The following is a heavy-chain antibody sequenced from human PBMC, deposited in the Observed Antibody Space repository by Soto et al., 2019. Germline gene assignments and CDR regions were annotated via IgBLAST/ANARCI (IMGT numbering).Heavy chain of an antibody. CDR2: MNPNSGNT. J-gene: IGHJ5*02. D-gene: IGHD2-8*01. CDR3: ARTKYCTNRYCYNWFDP. V-gene: IGHV1-8*01. Sequence: GASVKVSCKASGYTFTSYDINWVRQATGQGLEWMGWMNPNSGNTGYAQKFQGRVTMTRNTSISTAYMELSSLRSEDTAVYYCARTKYCTNRYCYNWFDPWGQGTLVTVSS. CDR1: GYTFTSYD.